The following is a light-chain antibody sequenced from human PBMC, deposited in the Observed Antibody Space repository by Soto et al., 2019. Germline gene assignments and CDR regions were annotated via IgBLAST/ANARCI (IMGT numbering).Light chain of an antibody. J-gene: IGLJ2*01. V-gene: IGLV2-14*01. CDR1: SSDVGGYNY. CDR2: DVS. Sequence: QSVLTQPASVSGSPGQSITISCTGTSSDVGGYNYVSWYQQHSGKAPKLMIYDVSNRPSGVSNRFSGSKSGNTASLTISGLQVEDEADYYCSSYTSSSTLLVVFGGGTKVTVL. CDR3: SSYTSSSTLLVV.